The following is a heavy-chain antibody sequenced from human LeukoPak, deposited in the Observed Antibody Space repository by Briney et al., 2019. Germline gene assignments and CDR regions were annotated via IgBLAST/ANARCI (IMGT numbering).Heavy chain of an antibody. V-gene: IGHV4-31*03. CDR2: IYYSGST. J-gene: IGHJ4*02. CDR1: GGSISSGGYY. CDR3: ASRPNSFGVVRSRNIYDY. D-gene: IGHD3-3*01. Sequence: SETLSLTCTVSGGSISSGGYYWSWIRQHPGKGLEWIGYIYYSGSTYYNPSLKSRVTISVDTSKNQFSLKLSSVTAADTAVYYCASRPNSFGVVRSRNIYDYWGQGTLVTVSS.